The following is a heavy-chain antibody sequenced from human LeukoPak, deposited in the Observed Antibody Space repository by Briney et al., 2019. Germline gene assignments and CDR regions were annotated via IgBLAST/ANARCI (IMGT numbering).Heavy chain of an antibody. CDR2: IWYDGSNK. D-gene: IGHD3-9*01. J-gene: IGHJ6*02. V-gene: IGHV3-33*01. CDR1: GFTFSSYG. CDR3: ARDFRYFDWLSASYYYYGMDV. Sequence: GGSLRLSYAASGFTFSSYGMHWVRQAPGKGLEWVAVIWYDGSNKYYADSVKGRFTISRDNSKNTLYLQMNSLRAEDTAVYYCARDFRYFDWLSASYYYYGMDVWGQGTTVTVSS.